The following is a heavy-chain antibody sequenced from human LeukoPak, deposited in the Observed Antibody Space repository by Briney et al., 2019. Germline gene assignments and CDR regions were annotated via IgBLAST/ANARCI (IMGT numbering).Heavy chain of an antibody. J-gene: IGHJ4*02. CDR2: IYYTGST. Sequence: SETLSLTCSVSGGSIGGGGSYWTWIRQQPGKDLDWIGYIYYTGSTYFSPSLRSRVSMSVDTSKNQFYLRLSSVTAADRGVYFCARQRGYDSSGTGLFDSWGQGILVIVSS. V-gene: IGHV4-31*03. D-gene: IGHD3-22*01. CDR1: GGSIGGGGSY. CDR3: ARQRGYDSSGTGLFDS.